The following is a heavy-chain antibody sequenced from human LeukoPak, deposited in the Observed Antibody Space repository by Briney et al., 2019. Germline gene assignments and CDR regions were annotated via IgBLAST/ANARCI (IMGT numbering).Heavy chain of an antibody. V-gene: IGHV3-64*01. CDR2: IGYNGGDT. D-gene: IGHD1-7*01. J-gene: IGHJ3*02. Sequence: GGSLRLSCAASGFTLSTYSMHWVRQAPGKGLEFVSAIGYNGGDTYYANSVKGRFTISRDISKNTLYLQMGSLRAEDMAVYYCARVGNYGSGFDIWGQGTMVTLSS. CDR1: GFTLSTYS. CDR3: ARVGNYGSGFDI.